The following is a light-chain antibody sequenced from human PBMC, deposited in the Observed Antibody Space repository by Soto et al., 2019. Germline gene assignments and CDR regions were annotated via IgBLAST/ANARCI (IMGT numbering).Light chain of an antibody. Sequence: EIVMTQSPATLSVSPGERATLSCRASQSVSSDFAWYQQKPGQAPRLLIYGASSRATGIPARFSGSGSGTEFTLTISSLQAEDVAVYFCYQYEQTPPWTFGRGTKVDNK. CDR1: QSVSSD. J-gene: IGKJ1*01. CDR3: YQYEQTPPWT. CDR2: GAS. V-gene: IGKV3-15*01.